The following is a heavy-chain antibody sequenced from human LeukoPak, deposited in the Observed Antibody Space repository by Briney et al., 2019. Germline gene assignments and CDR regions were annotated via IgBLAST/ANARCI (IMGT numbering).Heavy chain of an antibody. CDR2: ISGSGNMT. J-gene: IGHJ4*02. Sequence: GSLRLSCAASGFTFSSYAMSWVRQAPGKRLEWVSGISGSGNMTYYPDSVKGRFTISRDNSKNTLYLQMNSLRAEDTAVYYCAKDWVPNYYDSSGPLGLFDYWGQGTLVTVSS. CDR3: AKDWVPNYYDSSGPLGLFDY. D-gene: IGHD3-22*01. CDR1: GFTFSSYA. V-gene: IGHV3-23*01.